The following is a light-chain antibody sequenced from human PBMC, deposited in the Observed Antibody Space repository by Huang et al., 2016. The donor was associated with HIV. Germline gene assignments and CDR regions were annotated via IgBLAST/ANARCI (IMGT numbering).Light chain of an antibody. Sequence: EIVMTQSPATLSVSPGERATLSCRASQSVGRNLAWYQLKPGQPPRLLIYHTSARATGIPARFSGSGSETEFTLTISSLQSEDCAIYYCQQYNNWPPLTFGGGTKVEIK. V-gene: IGKV3-15*01. CDR2: HTS. CDR1: QSVGRN. CDR3: QQYNNWPPLT. J-gene: IGKJ4*01.